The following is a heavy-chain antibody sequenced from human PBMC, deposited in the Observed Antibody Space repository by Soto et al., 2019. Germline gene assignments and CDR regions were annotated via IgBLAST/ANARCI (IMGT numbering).Heavy chain of an antibody. V-gene: IGHV3-15*01. CDR1: GFTFSNAW. Sequence: EVQLVESGGGLVKPGGSLRLSCAASGFTFSNAWMSWVRQAPGKGLEWVGRIKSKTDGGTTDYAAPVKGRFTISRDDSKNTLYLQMNSLKTEATAVYYCTTRAYSSSWSVFDYWGQGTLVTVSS. D-gene: IGHD6-13*01. CDR2: IKSKTDGGTT. CDR3: TTRAYSSSWSVFDY. J-gene: IGHJ4*02.